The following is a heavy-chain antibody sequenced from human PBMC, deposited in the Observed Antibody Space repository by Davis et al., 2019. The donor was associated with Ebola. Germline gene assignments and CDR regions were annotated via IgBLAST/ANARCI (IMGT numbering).Heavy chain of an antibody. CDR2: IKQDGNEK. Sequence: GESLKISCAASGVTFSNYWINWVRQAPGKGLEWVANIKQDGNEKYYVDSVKGRFSISRDSAKNSVYLQMNSLRAEDTAVYYCARDFESEMATILGPFYFDYWGQGTLVTVSS. J-gene: IGHJ4*02. D-gene: IGHD5-24*01. CDR1: GVTFSNYW. CDR3: ARDFESEMATILGPFYFDY. V-gene: IGHV3-7*03.